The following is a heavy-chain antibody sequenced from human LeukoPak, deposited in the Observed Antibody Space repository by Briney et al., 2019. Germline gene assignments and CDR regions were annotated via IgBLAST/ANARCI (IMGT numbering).Heavy chain of an antibody. V-gene: IGHV4-30-4*01. Sequence: SQTLSLTCTVSGGSISSGDYYWSWIRQPPGKGLEWIGYIYYSGSTYYNPSLKSRVTISVDTSKNQFSLKLSSVTAADTAVYYWASGGGYSYGRPYYFDYWGQGTLVTVSS. J-gene: IGHJ4*02. D-gene: IGHD5-18*01. CDR1: GGSISSGDYY. CDR2: IYYSGST. CDR3: ASGGGYSYGRPYYFDY.